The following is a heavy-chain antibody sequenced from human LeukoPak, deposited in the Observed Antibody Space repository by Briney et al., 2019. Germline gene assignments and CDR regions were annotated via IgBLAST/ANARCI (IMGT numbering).Heavy chain of an antibody. CDR3: ARDRDWSFDY. CDR2: IRGTSSAM. D-gene: IGHD3-9*01. J-gene: IGHJ4*02. Sequence: GGSLRLSCAASGFSFSGYSMNWVRQAPGKGLEWVAHIRGTSSAMNYAASVRGRFTISGDNAKNALFLEMSSLRAEDTAVYYCARDRDWSFDYWGQGTLVTVSS. CDR1: GFSFSGYS. V-gene: IGHV3-48*04.